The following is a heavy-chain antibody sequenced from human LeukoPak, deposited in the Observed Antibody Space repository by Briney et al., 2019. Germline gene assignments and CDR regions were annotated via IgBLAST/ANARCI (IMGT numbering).Heavy chain of an antibody. V-gene: IGHV1-2*02. J-gene: IGHJ4*02. CDR1: GYTFTGYY. CDR2: INPNSGGT. CDR3: ARPPQYYYDSSGYPDY. Sequence: ASVKVSCKASGYTFTGYYMHWVRQAPGQGLEWMGWINPNSGGTNYAQKFQGRVTMTRDTSISTAYMELSRLRSDDTAVYYCARPPQYYYDSSGYPDYWGQGTLVTVPS. D-gene: IGHD3-22*01.